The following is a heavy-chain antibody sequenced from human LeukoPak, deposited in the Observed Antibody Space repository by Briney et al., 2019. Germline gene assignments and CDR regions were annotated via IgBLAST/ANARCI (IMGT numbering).Heavy chain of an antibody. D-gene: IGHD6-19*01. CDR2: IDYSGST. V-gene: IGHV4-39*01. Sequence: PSGTLSLTCTVSGGSISSSSYYWGWIRQPPGKGLEWIGTIDYSGSTYYNPSLKSGVTISVDTSKNQFSLKLSSVTAADTAVYYCARVVPMYSSDCYDDYWGQGTLVPVFS. J-gene: IGHJ4*02. CDR3: ARVVPMYSSDCYDDY. CDR1: GGSISSSSYY.